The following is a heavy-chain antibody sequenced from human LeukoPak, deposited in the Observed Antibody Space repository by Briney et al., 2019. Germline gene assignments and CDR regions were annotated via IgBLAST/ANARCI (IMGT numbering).Heavy chain of an antibody. V-gene: IGHV3-48*01. CDR3: ARDRLWFRELLTRFDY. D-gene: IGHD3-10*01. Sequence: GGSLRLSCAASGFTFSSYSMNWVRQAPGKGLEWVSYISSSSSTIYYADSVKGRFTISRDNAKNSLYLQMNSLRAEDTAVYYCARDRLWFRELLTRFDYWGQGTLVTVSS. J-gene: IGHJ4*02. CDR2: ISSSSSTI. CDR1: GFTFSSYS.